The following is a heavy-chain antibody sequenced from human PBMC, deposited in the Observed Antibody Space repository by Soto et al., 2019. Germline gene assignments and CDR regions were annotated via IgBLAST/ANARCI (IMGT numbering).Heavy chain of an antibody. CDR1: GFSASNTY. CDR3: VKDDRILGRRYFDL. J-gene: IGHJ2*01. D-gene: IGHD2-15*01. CDR2: IYRGRAT. Sequence: PGGSLRLSCAVSGFSASNTYMSWVRQAPGKGLEWISVIYRGRATYYADSVKGRFTISRDDSRNTVYLQMNSLRVEDTAVYYCVKDDRILGRRYFDLWGRGTLVTVSS. V-gene: IGHV3-53*01.